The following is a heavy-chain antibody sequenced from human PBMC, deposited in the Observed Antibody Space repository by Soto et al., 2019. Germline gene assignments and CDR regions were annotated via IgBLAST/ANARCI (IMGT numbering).Heavy chain of an antibody. V-gene: IGHV3-23*01. Sequence: PGGSLRLSCAASGFIFTNYALNWVRQAPGTGLEWVSVIGGRGNSAYYADSVQGRFTISRDNSKNTLSLQMSSLTADDTAIYYCVREGRGSFDFWGRGTMVTVSS. J-gene: IGHJ3*01. CDR2: IGGRGNSA. CDR3: VREGRGSFDF. CDR1: GFIFTNYA. D-gene: IGHD5-12*01.